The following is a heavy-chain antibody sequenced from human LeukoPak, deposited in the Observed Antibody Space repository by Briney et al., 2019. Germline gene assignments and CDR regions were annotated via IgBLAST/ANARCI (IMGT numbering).Heavy chain of an antibody. CDR1: GGTFSSYA. CDR3: ARVSRTSMVRGIITFDY. V-gene: IGHV1-69*13. J-gene: IGHJ4*02. D-gene: IGHD3-10*01. Sequence: ASVKVSCKASGGTFSSYAINWVRQAPGQGLEWMGGIIPVFGTANYAQKFQGRVTINADESTSTAYMELSSLRSEDTAVYFCARVSRTSMVRGIITFDYWGQGTLVTVSS. CDR2: IIPVFGTA.